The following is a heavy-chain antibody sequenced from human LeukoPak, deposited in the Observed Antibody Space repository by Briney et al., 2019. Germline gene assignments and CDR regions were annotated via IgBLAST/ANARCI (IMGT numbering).Heavy chain of an antibody. V-gene: IGHV3-23*01. J-gene: IGHJ4*02. CDR3: ANDHQFRGVIGYFGY. CDR1: GFTLRGDA. Sequence: SLRLSRAPSGFTLRGDAINSVCEGPGERLGWGSGISGSVGAGPTWAPAISGSGGSTYYADSVKGRFTISRDNSKNTLYLQMNSLRAEDTAVYYCANDHQFRGVIGYFGYWGQGTLVTVSS. D-gene: IGHD3-10*01. CDR2: ISGSVGAGPTWAPAISGSGGST.